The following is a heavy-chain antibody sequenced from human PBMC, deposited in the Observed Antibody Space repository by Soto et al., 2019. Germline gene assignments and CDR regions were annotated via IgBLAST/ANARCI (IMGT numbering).Heavy chain of an antibody. D-gene: IGHD6-6*01. CDR3: AKYRSTSSGAEGFDF. CDR2: ISGSGDVT. V-gene: IGHV3-23*01. CDR1: GFTFNSYA. J-gene: IGHJ4*02. Sequence: SLRLSCAASGFTFNSYAMTWVRQAPGKGLEWVSSISGSGDVTFYAASVKGRFTISRDNSKITFFLQLNSLRAEDTGLYYCAKYRSTSSGAEGFDFWGQGALVTVSS.